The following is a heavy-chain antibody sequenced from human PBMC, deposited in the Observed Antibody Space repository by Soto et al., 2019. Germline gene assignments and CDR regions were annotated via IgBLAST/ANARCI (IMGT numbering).Heavy chain of an antibody. Sequence: QVQLVQSGAEVKKPGASVKVSCKASGYTFTSYGISWVRQAPGQGLEWMGWISANNGNTNFVQKLQGRVTMTTDTSTSTANMELRSLRSDGTAVYYSASDARSYALDSWCQGTLVIVYS. D-gene: IGHD1-26*01. CDR1: GYTFTSYG. J-gene: IGHJ4*02. V-gene: IGHV1-18*01. CDR2: ISANNGNT. CDR3: ASDARSYALDS.